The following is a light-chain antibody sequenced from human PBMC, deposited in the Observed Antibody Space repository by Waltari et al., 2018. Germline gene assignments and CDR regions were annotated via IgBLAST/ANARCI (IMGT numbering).Light chain of an antibody. V-gene: IGKV3-20*01. CDR2: AAS. CDR3: QQYSSSVMYT. J-gene: IGKJ2*01. Sequence: FLTQAPDTLSLSPGERAPLPGRASQSVSRSRLAWYQHKPGQAPRLLMYAASTRATGIPDRFSGSGSGTDFSLSISRVEPEDFAVYYCQQYSSSVMYTFGQGTKLEIK. CDR1: QSVSRSR.